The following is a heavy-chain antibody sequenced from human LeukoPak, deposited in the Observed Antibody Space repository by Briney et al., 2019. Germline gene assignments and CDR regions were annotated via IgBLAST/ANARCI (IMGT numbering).Heavy chain of an antibody. J-gene: IGHJ4*02. V-gene: IGHV3-21*01. CDR2: ITSSSSHI. CDR1: GFTFSHYT. D-gene: IGHD3-10*01. Sequence: GGSLRLSCAACGFTFSHYTIGWVRQAPGKGLERVASITSSSSHIYYADSVKGRFTISRDNAKNEVYLQMNSLRGEDTAIYYCAGSRGKRITMFRVFDYWGQGTLVTVSS. CDR3: AGSRGKRITMFRVFDY.